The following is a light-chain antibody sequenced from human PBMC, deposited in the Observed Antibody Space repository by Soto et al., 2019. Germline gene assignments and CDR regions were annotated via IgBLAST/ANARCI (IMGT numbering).Light chain of an antibody. CDR1: QGVNTS. V-gene: IGKV3-11*01. CDR3: HQRQSWPRT. CDR2: LTS. Sequence: EIVVTQSPTTLSSFPGNTVTLSCTASQGVNTSLAWYQHRPGQPPSPLIYLTSTRAAGIPARFSGSGSGTDFTLTISDVKPEDFAIYYCHQRQSWPRTFGQGTKVDIK. J-gene: IGKJ1*01.